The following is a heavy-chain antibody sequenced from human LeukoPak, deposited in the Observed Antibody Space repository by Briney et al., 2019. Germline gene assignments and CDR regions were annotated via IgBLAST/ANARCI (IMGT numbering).Heavy chain of an antibody. V-gene: IGHV1-8*01. CDR3: AGGPYAPTSSYYYYYYMDV. J-gene: IGHJ6*03. Sequence: ASVTVSCKASGYTFNSYDINWVRQDTGQGLEWMGWMNPNSGNTGYAQKLQGRVTMPRNTSISTAYMELSSLRCEDTAVYYCAGGPYAPTSSYYYYYYMDVWGNGTTVTLSS. CDR1: GYTFNSYD. D-gene: IGHD3-16*01. CDR2: MNPNSGNT.